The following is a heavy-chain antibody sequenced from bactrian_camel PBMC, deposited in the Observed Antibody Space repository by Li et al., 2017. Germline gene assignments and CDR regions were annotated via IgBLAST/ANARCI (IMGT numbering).Heavy chain of an antibody. V-gene: IGHV3S53*01. J-gene: IGHJ6*01. CDR2: IDSDYST. CDR1: RFTASTGC. CDR3: AADLRWCRSGYFDPQARLGY. D-gene: IGHD2*01. Sequence: HVQLVESGGGSVQPGGSLTLSCVASRFTASTGCMGWLRQPAGKEREPVATIDSDYSTTYANSVKGRFTISKDNAKNTVYLQMNSLEPEDTAIYYCAADLRWCRSGYFDPQARLGYWGQGTQVTVS.